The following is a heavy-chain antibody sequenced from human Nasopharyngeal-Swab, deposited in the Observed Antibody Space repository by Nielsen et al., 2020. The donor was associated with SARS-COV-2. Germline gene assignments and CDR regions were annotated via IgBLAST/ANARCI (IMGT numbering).Heavy chain of an antibody. CDR2: ISSSSSTI. CDR1: GFTFSSYS. Sequence: LSLTCAASGFTFSSYSMNWVRQAPGKGLEWVSYISSSSSTIYYADSVKGRFTISRDNAKNSLYLQMNSLRDEDTAMYYCARDPPRRITMIVDEVRPWGQGTLVTVSS. V-gene: IGHV3-48*02. CDR3: ARDPPRRITMIVDEVRP. D-gene: IGHD3-22*01. J-gene: IGHJ5*02.